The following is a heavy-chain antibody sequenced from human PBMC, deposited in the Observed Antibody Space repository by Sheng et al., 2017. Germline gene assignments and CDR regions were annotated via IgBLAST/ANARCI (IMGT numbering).Heavy chain of an antibody. CDR3: AREPYTWLDP. V-gene: IGHV4-39*07. CDR2: VFHGGTT. CDR1: GDSMKSGTYF. J-gene: IGHJ5*02. Sequence: QLQLQESGPGLVKPSETLSLTCTVSGDSMKSGTYFWAWIRQPPGKGLEWIGSVFHGGTTYYSPSLKSRVTLSMDTSRNQFSLNLTSVTAADTAIYYCAREPYTWLDPWGQGTLVHRLL.